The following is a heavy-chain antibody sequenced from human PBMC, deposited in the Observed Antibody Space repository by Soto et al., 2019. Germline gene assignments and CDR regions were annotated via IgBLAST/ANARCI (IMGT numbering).Heavy chain of an antibody. CDR3: AKVEERWDLTLHYDS. D-gene: IGHD1-26*01. J-gene: IGHJ4*02. Sequence: QVQLVESGGGVVQPGRSLRLSCAASGFTFSSYAMHWVRQAPGKGLEWVAAISYDGPNQYYGDSVKGRFTISRDNSRNMLHLQMDSLRDEDTALYYCAKVEERWDLTLHYDSWGQGTLVTVSS. CDR2: ISYDGPNQ. V-gene: IGHV3-30*18. CDR1: GFTFSSYA.